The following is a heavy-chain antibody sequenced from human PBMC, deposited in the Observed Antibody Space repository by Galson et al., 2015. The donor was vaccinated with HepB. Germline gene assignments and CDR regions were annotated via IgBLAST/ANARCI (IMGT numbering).Heavy chain of an antibody. D-gene: IGHD3-3*01. CDR1: GYTFTSYY. V-gene: IGHV1-46*01. J-gene: IGHJ4*02. CDR3: ARDSAARPLWSGYPNSKNYFDY. CDR2: INPSGGST. Sequence: SVKVSCKASGYTFTSYYMHWVRQAPGQGLEWMGIINPSGGSTSYAQKFQGRVTMTKDTSTSTVCMELSSLRSEDTAVYYCARDSAARPLWSGYPNSKNYFDYWGQGTLVTVSS.